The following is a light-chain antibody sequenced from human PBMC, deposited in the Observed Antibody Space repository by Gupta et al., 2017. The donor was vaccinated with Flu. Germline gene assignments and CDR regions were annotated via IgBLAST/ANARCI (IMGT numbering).Light chain of an antibody. V-gene: IGKV1-33*01. CDR3: QHHDNLPT. J-gene: IGKJ3*01. CDR1: QDISNS. CDR2: DAS. Sequence: SPSFLSASVGDRFTITCQASQDISNSLNWYQQKRGKAPKFLIYDASKWTKGVPSKFSGSGSGTDFTFTSSSLQPEDIATYFGQHHDNLPTFGPGTKVDI.